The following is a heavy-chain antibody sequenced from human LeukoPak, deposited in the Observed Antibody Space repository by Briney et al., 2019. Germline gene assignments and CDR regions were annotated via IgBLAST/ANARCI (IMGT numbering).Heavy chain of an antibody. Sequence: PSETLSLTCTASGGSITSSSYYWGWIRQPPGKGLEWIGTIYYRGSTYYNPPLKSRVSISVDTSKNQFSLRLTSVTATDTAVYYCARQGDGGRAFDYWGQGILVTVSS. CDR2: IYYRGST. CDR3: ARQGDGGRAFDY. D-gene: IGHD4-23*01. CDR1: GGSITSSSYY. V-gene: IGHV4-39*01. J-gene: IGHJ4*02.